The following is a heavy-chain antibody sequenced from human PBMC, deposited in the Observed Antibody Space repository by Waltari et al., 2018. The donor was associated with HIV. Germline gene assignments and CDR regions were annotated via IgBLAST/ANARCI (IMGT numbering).Heavy chain of an antibody. CDR1: GFTFSNYG. CDR3: ARDREYYDSSGLDY. J-gene: IGHJ4*02. Sequence: QVQLVESGGGVVQPGRSLSLSCAASGFTFSNYGMHWVRQAPGKGLEWVAVIWYDGSKKYYADSVKGRFTISRDNSKNTLFLQMNSLRVEDTAVYYCARDREYYDSSGLDYWGQGTLVTVSS. CDR2: IWYDGSKK. D-gene: IGHD3-22*01. V-gene: IGHV3-33*01.